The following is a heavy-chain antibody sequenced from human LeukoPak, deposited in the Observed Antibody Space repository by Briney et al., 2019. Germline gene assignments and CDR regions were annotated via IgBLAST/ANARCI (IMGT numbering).Heavy chain of an antibody. Sequence: SETLSLTCAVYGGSFSGHYWSWIRQPPGKGLEWIGEISHDGSTNHNPSLKSRVTISVDTSKNQFSLKLSSVTAADTAVYYCARDWGSYAFDIWGQGTMVTVSS. CDR1: GGSFSGHY. CDR2: ISHDGST. CDR3: ARDWGSYAFDI. D-gene: IGHD7-27*01. J-gene: IGHJ3*02. V-gene: IGHV4-34*01.